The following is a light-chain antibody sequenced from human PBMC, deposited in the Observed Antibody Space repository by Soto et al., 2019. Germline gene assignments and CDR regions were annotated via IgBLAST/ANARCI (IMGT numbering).Light chain of an antibody. CDR2: GAS. Sequence: EIVWTQSPGTLSLSPGERATLSCRASQRVSSSYLAWYQQKPGQAPRLLIQGASTRATGIPDRFSGSGSRTDFTLTISRLEPEDFAVYYCQQFGSSAWTFGLGTKVEVK. V-gene: IGKV3-20*01. CDR3: QQFGSSAWT. J-gene: IGKJ1*01. CDR1: QRVSSSY.